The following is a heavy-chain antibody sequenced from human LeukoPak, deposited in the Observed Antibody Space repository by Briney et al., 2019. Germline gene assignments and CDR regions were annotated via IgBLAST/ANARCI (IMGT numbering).Heavy chain of an antibody. CDR2: INPNSGGT. CDR1: GYTFTSYG. J-gene: IGHJ4*02. V-gene: IGHV1-2*02. D-gene: IGHD3-22*01. CDR3: ARVGNYYDSSGYWNY. Sequence: ASVKVSCKASGYTFTSYGISWVRQAPGQGLEWMGWINPNSGGTNYAQKFQGRVTMTRDTSISTAYMELSRLRSDDTAVYYCARVGNYYDSSGYWNYWGQGTLVTVSS.